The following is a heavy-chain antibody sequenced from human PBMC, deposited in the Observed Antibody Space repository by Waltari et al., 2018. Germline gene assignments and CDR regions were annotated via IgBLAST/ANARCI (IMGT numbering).Heavy chain of an antibody. CDR2: INSDGSST. V-gene: IGHV3-74*01. CDR1: GFTFSSYW. Sequence: VQPGGSLRLSCAASGFTFSSYWMHWVRQAPGKGLVWVSRINSDGSSTIYADSVKGRFTISRDNAKNTLYLQMNSLRADDTAVYYCARRSIRGFIKAGPNWFDPWGQGTLVTVSS. D-gene: IGHD3-10*01. CDR3: ARRSIRGFIKAGPNWFDP. J-gene: IGHJ5*02.